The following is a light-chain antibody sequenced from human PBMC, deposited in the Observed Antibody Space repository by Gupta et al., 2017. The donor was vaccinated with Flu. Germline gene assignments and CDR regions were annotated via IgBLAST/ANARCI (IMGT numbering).Light chain of an antibody. J-gene: IGLJ2*01. CDR1: SSDTGTNF. V-gene: IGLV1-47*01. Sequence: SLLPQPPSSSGTPGQKISISCSGSSSDTGTNFVYWYQQLPGTAPKLLIQRNNQRPSGVPDRFSASKSGTSASLVISGLRSEDGADYYCAAWDESLGGQVVFGGGTKLTVL. CDR3: AAWDESLGGQVV. CDR2: RNN.